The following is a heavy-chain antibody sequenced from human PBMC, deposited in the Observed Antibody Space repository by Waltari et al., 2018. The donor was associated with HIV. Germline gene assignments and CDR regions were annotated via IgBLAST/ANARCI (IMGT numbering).Heavy chain of an antibody. J-gene: IGHJ4*02. V-gene: IGHV3-74*01. CDR1: GFTFSSYW. CDR3: ARDFYGSVGY. CDR2: IKSDGSSG. Sequence: EVQLVESGGGLVQPGGSLRLSCAGSGFTFSSYWMHWVRQAPGKGLVWVSRIKSDGSSGSYGDAVKGRFTSSRDNAKNTLYLHMNSLRAEDTAVYYCARDFYGSVGYWGQGTLVTVSS. D-gene: IGHD3-10*01.